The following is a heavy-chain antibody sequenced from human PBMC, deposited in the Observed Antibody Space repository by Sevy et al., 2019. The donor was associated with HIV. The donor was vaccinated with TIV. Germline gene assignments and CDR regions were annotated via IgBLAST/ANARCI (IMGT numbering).Heavy chain of an antibody. Sequence: GGSLRLSCAASGFTFSSYSMNWVRQAPGKGLEWVSYISSNSSTIYYADSVKGRFTISRDNAKNSRYLQMNSLRAEDTAVYYCARVRGYDYYFDYWGQGTLVTVSS. CDR2: ISSNSSTI. CDR1: GFTFSSYS. V-gene: IGHV3-48*01. CDR3: ARVRGYDYYFDY. J-gene: IGHJ4*02. D-gene: IGHD5-12*01.